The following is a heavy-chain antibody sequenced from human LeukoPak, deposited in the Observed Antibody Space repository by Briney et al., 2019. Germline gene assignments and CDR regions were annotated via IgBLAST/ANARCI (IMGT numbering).Heavy chain of an antibody. CDR3: ASGLTRFGYSSSPGFDY. CDR2: IIPIFGTA. V-gene: IGHV1-69*05. J-gene: IGHJ4*02. D-gene: IGHD6-6*01. Sequence: SVKVSCKASGGTFSSYAISWVRQAPGQGLEWMGGIIPIFGTANYAQKFQGRVTITTDESTSTAYMELSSLRSEDTAVYYCASGLTRFGYSSSPGFDYWGQGTLVTVSS. CDR1: GGTFSSYA.